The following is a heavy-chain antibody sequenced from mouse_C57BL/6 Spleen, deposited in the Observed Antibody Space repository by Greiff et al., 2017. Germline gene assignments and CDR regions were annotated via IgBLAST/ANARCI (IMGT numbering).Heavy chain of an antibody. CDR3: SRKEVYSNYAMDY. J-gene: IGHJ4*01. CDR2: ILPGSGST. V-gene: IGHV1-9*01. CDR1: GYTFTGYW. Sequence: QVQLQQSGAELMKPGASVKLSCKATGYTFTGYWLEWVKQRPGHGLEWIGEILPGSGSTNYNETFKGKATFTADTSSNTAYLQLSSLTTEDSAIYYFSRKEVYSNYAMDYWGQGTSVTVSS. D-gene: IGHD2-5*01.